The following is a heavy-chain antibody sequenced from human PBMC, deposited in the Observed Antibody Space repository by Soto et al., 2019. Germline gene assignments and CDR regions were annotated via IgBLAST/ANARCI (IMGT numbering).Heavy chain of an antibody. Sequence: EVQLVESGGGLVQPGRSLRLSCEASGFTFDDYAMHWVRQAPGKGLEWVSGISWNSGSIGYADSVKGRFTISRDNAKNAMYLQMNSLRADHTALEYCAKCPSGYYVPNWFDPWGQGTLVPVSS. D-gene: IGHD4-17*01. V-gene: IGHV3-9*01. CDR2: ISWNSGSI. CDR3: AKCPSGYYVPNWFDP. J-gene: IGHJ5*02. CDR1: GFTFDDYA.